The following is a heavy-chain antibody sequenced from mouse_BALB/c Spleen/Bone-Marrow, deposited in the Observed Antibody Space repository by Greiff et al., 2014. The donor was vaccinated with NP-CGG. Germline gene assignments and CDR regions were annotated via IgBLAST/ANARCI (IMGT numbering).Heavy chain of an antibody. J-gene: IGHJ2*01. D-gene: IGHD3-3*01. CDR2: INPGSGGT. CDR3: ARRDGSYFDY. Sequence: VKLQESGAELVRPGTSMKVSCKASGYAFTNYLIEWVKQRPGQGLEWIGMINPGSGGTNYNEKFKGKATLTADKSSSTAYMQLSSLTSDDSAVYFCARRDGSYFDYWGQGTTLTVSS. CDR1: GYAFTNYL. V-gene: IGHV1-54*01.